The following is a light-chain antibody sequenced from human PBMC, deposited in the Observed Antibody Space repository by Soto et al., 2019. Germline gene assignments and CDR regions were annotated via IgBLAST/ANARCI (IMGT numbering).Light chain of an antibody. Sequence: EIVMTHSPATLSVSPGERATLSCRASQSVSSYLAWYQQKPGQAPRLLIYGASTRATGVPARFSGSGSGTEFTLTISSLQSEDFAVYYCQQYNNWPYTVGQGTKLEIK. CDR3: QQYNNWPYT. V-gene: IGKV3-15*01. CDR2: GAS. J-gene: IGKJ2*01. CDR1: QSVSSY.